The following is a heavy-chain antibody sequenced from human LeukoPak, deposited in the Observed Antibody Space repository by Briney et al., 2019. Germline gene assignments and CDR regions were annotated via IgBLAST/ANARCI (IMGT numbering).Heavy chain of an antibody. V-gene: IGHV1-24*01. Sequence: ASVKVSCKASGYTFTGYYMHWVRQAPGKGLEWMGGFDPEDGETIYAQKFQGRVTMTEDTSTDTAYMELSSLRSEDTAVYYCATASNSGWYRFDYWGQGTLVTVSS. CDR1: GYTFTGYY. CDR3: ATASNSGWYRFDY. J-gene: IGHJ4*02. CDR2: FDPEDGET. D-gene: IGHD6-19*01.